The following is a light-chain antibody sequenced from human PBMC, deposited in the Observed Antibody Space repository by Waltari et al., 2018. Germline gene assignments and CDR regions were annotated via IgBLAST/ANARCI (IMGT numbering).Light chain of an antibody. V-gene: IGLV2-14*01. CDR1: SIDVGGYNY. CDR3: SSYTSSSTVV. Sequence: QSALTQPASVSGSPGQSITISCTGTSIDVGGYNYVSWYQPQPGKAPNLMIYEVSNRPSGVSKRFSGSKSGNTASLTISGLQAEDEADYYCSSYTSSSTVVFGGGTKLTVL. CDR2: EVS. J-gene: IGLJ2*01.